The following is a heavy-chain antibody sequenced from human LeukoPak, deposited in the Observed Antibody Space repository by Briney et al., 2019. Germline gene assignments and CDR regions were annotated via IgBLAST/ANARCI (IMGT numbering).Heavy chain of an antibody. Sequence: SETLSLTCTVSGGSISSTSYYWAWIRQPPGKGLEWIGYIYYSGSTYYNPSLKSRVTISVDTSKNQFSLKLNSVTAADTAVYYCARVGSEFDYWGQGTLVTVSS. V-gene: IGHV4-39*07. CDR3: ARVGSEFDY. J-gene: IGHJ4*02. CDR1: GGSISSTSYY. CDR2: IYYSGST. D-gene: IGHD3-16*01.